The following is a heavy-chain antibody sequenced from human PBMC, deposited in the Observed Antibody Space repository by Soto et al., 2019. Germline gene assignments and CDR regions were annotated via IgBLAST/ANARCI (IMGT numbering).Heavy chain of an antibody. CDR1: GGSFSGYY. J-gene: IGHJ4*02. CDR2: INHSGST. V-gene: IGHV4-34*01. CDR3: APGYDSSGYYYWNFDY. D-gene: IGHD3-22*01. Sequence: SETLSLTCAVYGGSFSGYYWSWIRQPPGKGLEWIGEINHSGSTNYNPSLKSRVTISVDTSKNQFSLKLSSVTAADTAVYYCAPGYDSSGYYYWNFDYWGQGTLVTVSS.